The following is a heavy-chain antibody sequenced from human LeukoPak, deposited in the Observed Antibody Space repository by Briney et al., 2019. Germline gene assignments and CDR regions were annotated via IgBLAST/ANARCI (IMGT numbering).Heavy chain of an antibody. CDR2: INPNSGGT. CDR3: ARDERLRFLEWLSYFQH. CDR1: GYTFTGYY. V-gene: IGHV1-2*02. D-gene: IGHD3-3*01. J-gene: IGHJ1*01. Sequence: ASVKVSCKASGYTFTGYYMHWVRQAPGQGLEWMGWINPNSGGTNYAQKFQGRVTMTRDTPISTAYMELSRLRSDDTAVYYCARDERLRFLEWLSYFQHWGQGTLVTVSS.